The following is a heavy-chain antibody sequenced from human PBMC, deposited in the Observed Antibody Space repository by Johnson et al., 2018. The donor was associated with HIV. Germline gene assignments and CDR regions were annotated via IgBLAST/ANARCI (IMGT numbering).Heavy chain of an antibody. CDR3: ARSFGVTTPGAFDI. J-gene: IGHJ3*02. CDR2: IKQDGSEK. D-gene: IGHD3-3*01. V-gene: IGHV3-7*01. Sequence: VQLVESGGGVVQPGGSLRLPCAASGFTFSSYAMHWVRQAPGKGLEWVANIKQDGSEKYYVDSVKGRFTISRDNAKNTLYLQMNSLRAEDTAVYYCARSFGVTTPGAFDIWGQGTMVTVSS. CDR1: GFTFSSYA.